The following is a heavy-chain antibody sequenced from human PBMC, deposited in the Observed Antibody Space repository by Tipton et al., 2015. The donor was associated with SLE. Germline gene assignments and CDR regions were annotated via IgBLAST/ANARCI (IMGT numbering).Heavy chain of an antibody. D-gene: IGHD4-17*01. Sequence: TLSLTCAVSGYSISSGYYWGWIRQPPGKGLEWIGSIYHSGSTYYNPSPKSRVTISVDTSKNQFSLKLSSVTAADTAVYYCARDQAYGDSYDAFDIWGQGTMDTVSS. V-gene: IGHV4-38-2*02. J-gene: IGHJ3*02. CDR3: ARDQAYGDSYDAFDI. CDR2: IYHSGST. CDR1: GYSISSGYY.